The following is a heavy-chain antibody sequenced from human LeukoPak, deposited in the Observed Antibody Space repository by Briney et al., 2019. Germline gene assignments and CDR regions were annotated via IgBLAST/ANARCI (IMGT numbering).Heavy chain of an antibody. Sequence: GGPLRLSCAASAFTFRSYAMSWVRQAPGKGLEWLSVISGSGGSTYYADSVKGRFTISRDNSKNTLYLQMNSLGAEDTAVYYCAKDEKFNWFDPWGQGTLVTVSS. V-gene: IGHV3-23*01. CDR1: AFTFRSYA. J-gene: IGHJ5*02. CDR3: AKDEKFNWFDP. CDR2: ISGSGGST.